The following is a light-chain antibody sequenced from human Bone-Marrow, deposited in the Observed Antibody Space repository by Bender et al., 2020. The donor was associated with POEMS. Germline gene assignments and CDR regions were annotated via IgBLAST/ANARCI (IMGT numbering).Light chain of an antibody. Sequence: YKLTQPPSVSVSPGQTARITCSGDAFPDQYAYWYQQKPGQAPTLIIYKDNERPSGLPERFSGSSSGTTVTLTLSGAQAEDDADYYCQSADRSGPYVVFGGGTKLTVL. V-gene: IGLV3-25*03. CDR1: AFPDQY. CDR3: QSADRSGPYVV. CDR2: KDN. J-gene: IGLJ2*01.